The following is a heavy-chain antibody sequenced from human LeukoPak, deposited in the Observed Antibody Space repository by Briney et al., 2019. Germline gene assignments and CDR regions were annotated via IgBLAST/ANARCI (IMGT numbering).Heavy chain of an antibody. J-gene: IGHJ4*02. D-gene: IGHD3-22*01. CDR3: ARDRVPYYYDSSGSTFDY. CDR2: ISAYNGNT. V-gene: IGHV1-18*01. CDR1: GYTFTSYG. Sequence: ASVKVSCKASGYTFTSYGISWVRQAPGQGLEWMGWISAYNGNTNYAQKIQGRVTMTTDTSTSTAYMELRSLRSDDTAVYYCARDRVPYYYDSSGSTFDYWGQGTLVTVSS.